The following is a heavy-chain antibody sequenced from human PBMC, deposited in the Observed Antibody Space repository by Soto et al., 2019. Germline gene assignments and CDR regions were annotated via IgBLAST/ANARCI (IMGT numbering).Heavy chain of an antibody. CDR1: GGSFSGYY. Sequence: SETLSLTCAVYGGSFSGYYWSWIRQPPGKGLEWIGEINHSGSTNYNPSLKSRVTISVDTSKNQFSLKLSSVTAADTAVYYCARGARTGIDYWGQGTLVTVSS. V-gene: IGHV4-34*01. CDR3: ARGARTGIDY. CDR2: INHSGST. J-gene: IGHJ4*02.